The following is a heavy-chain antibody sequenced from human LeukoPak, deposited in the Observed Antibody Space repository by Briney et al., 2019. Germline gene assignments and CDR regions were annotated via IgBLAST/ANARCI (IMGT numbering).Heavy chain of an antibody. CDR1: GGSISSYY. CDR3: AKAGLEPPPGYYYYGMDV. J-gene: IGHJ6*02. D-gene: IGHD1-1*01. V-gene: IGHV4-59*01. CDR2: IYYNGNT. Sequence: PSETLSLTCTVSGGSISSYYWSWIRQPPGKGLEWIGNIYYNGNTNYNPSLKSRVTISVDTSKNQFSLKLSSVTAADTAVYYCAKAGLEPPPGYYYYGMDVWGQGTTVTVSS.